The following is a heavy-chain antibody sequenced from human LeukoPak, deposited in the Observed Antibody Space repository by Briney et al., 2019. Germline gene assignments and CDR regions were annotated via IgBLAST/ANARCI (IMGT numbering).Heavy chain of an antibody. CDR2: ISWNSGSI. Sequence: SGRSLRLSCAASGFTFDDYAMHWVRQAPGKGLEWVSGISWNSGSIGYADSVKGRFTISRDNAKNSLYLQMNSLRAEDTAVYYCARDGVGATGAGIDYWGQGTLVTVSS. CDR1: GFTFDDYA. D-gene: IGHD1-26*01. J-gene: IGHJ4*02. CDR3: ARDGVGATGAGIDY. V-gene: IGHV3-9*01.